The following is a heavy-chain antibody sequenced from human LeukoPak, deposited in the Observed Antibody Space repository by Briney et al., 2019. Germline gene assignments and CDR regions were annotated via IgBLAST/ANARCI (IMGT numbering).Heavy chain of an antibody. Sequence: GGSLRLSCAASEFAFSTYNMNWVRQAPGKGLEWVSYISTGSSTTYYADSVKGRFTISRDNVENSLYLQMNSLRAEDTAVYYCARVKDGGDYAYYFDYWGQGTLVTVSP. CDR3: ARVKDGGDYAYYFDY. CDR1: EFAFSTYN. CDR2: ISTGSSTT. J-gene: IGHJ4*02. V-gene: IGHV3-48*01. D-gene: IGHD4-17*01.